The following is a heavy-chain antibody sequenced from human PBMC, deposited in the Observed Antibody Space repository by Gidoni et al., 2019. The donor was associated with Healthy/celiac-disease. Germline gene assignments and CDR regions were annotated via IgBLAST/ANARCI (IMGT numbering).Heavy chain of an antibody. Sequence: QVQMVQSGAEVKKPGASVQVSCKASGYTFTGYYMHWVRQAPGQGLEWMGWINPNSGGTNYAQKFQGRVTMTRDTSISTAYMELSRLRSDDTAVYYCARTPLVSYYYYGMDVWGQGTTVTVSS. CDR1: GYTFTGYY. J-gene: IGHJ6*02. CDR2: INPNSGGT. D-gene: IGHD2-8*01. CDR3: ARTPLVSYYYYGMDV. V-gene: IGHV1-2*02.